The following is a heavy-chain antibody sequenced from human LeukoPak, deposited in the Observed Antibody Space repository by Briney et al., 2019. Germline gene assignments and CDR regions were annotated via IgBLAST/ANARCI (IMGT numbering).Heavy chain of an antibody. CDR1: GYTFTSYY. Sequence: ASVTVSWKASGYTFTSYYMHWVRQAPGPGLEWMGIINPSGGSTSYAQKFQGRVTMTRDTSTSTVYMELSSLRSEDTAVYYCARGDARSGYFDYWGQGTLVTVSS. CDR2: INPSGGST. CDR3: ARGDARSGYFDY. D-gene: IGHD1-26*01. V-gene: IGHV1-46*03. J-gene: IGHJ4*02.